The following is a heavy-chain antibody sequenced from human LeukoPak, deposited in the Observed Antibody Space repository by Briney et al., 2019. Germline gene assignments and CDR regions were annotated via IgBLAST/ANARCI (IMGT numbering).Heavy chain of an antibody. D-gene: IGHD4-17*01. Sequence: GASVKVSCKASGYTFTSYDINWVRQATGQGLEWMGWISAYNGNTNYAQKLQGRVTMTTDTSTSTAYMELRSLRSDDTAVYYCAREALHGDYPDAFDIWGQGTMVTVSS. CDR2: ISAYNGNT. J-gene: IGHJ3*02. CDR1: GYTFTSYD. CDR3: AREALHGDYPDAFDI. V-gene: IGHV1-18*01.